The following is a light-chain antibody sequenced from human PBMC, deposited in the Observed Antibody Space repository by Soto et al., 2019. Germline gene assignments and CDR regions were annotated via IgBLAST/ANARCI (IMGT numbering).Light chain of an antibody. Sequence: EIVLTQSPGTLSLSPGERATLSCRASQSVSSTYLAWYQQKPGQAPRLLIYGASIRATGVPDRFSGSGSGTDFTLTISRLEPEDFAVYYCQQYGSSPYTFGQGNKLEFK. CDR2: GAS. CDR1: QSVSSTY. J-gene: IGKJ2*01. CDR3: QQYGSSPYT. V-gene: IGKV3-20*01.